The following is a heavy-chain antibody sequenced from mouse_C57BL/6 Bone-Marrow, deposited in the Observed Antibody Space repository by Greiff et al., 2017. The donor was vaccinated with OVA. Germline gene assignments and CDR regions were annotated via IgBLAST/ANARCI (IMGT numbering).Heavy chain of an antibody. CDR2: IDHSDSYT. CDR3: ARRYYGSRLPLYFDV. Sequence: VQLQQPGAELVKPGASVKLSCKASGYTFTSYWMQWVKQRPGQGLEWIGEIDHSDSYTNYNQKFKGKATLTVDTSSSTAYMQLSSLTSEDSAVYYCARRYYGSRLPLYFDVWGTGTTVTVSS. CDR1: GYTFTSYW. J-gene: IGHJ1*03. D-gene: IGHD1-1*01. V-gene: IGHV1-50*01.